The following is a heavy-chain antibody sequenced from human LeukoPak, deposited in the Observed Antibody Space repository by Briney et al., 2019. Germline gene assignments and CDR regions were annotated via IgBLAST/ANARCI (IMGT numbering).Heavy chain of an antibody. CDR2: INHSGST. J-gene: IGHJ4*02. CDR3: ARHAGGWLRRQALDY. D-gene: IGHD5-12*01. V-gene: IGHV4-34*01. Sequence: PSETLSLTCAVYGGSFSGYYWSWIRQPPGKGLEWIGEINHSGSTNYNPSLKSRVTISVDTSKNQFSLKLSSVTAADTAVDYCARHAGGWLRRQALDYWGQGTLVTVSS. CDR1: GGSFSGYY.